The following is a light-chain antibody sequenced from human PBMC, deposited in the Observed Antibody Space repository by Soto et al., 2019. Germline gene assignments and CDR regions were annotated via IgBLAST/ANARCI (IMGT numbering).Light chain of an antibody. CDR2: DDD. V-gene: IGLV6-57*04. CDR3: QSYDSSKVV. Sequence: NFMLTQPHSVSESPGKTVTISCTRSSGSIASNYVQWYQQRPGSAPTTVIFDDDQRRSGVPDRFSGSIDRSSNSASLTISGLKTEDEADYYCQSYDSSKVVFSGGTKLTVL. CDR1: SGSIASNY. J-gene: IGLJ2*01.